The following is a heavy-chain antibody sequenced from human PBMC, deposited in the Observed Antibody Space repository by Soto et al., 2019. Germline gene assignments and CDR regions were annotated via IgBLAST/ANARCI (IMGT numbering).Heavy chain of an antibody. V-gene: IGHV1-18*04. J-gene: IGHJ5*02. Sequence: ASVKVSCKASCYTFTSYGISWVRQAPGQGLEWMGWISAYNGNTNYAQKLQGRVTMTTDTSTSTAYLDLRSLTSDDTAVYYCARVIPGAEAWFDPWGQGTLVTVSS. CDR1: CYTFTSYG. CDR3: ARVIPGAEAWFDP. CDR2: ISAYNGNT. D-gene: IGHD2-2*01.